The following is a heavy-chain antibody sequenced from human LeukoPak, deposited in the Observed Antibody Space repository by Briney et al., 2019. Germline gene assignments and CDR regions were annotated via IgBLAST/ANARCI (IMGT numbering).Heavy chain of an antibody. CDR1: GYSISSGYY. D-gene: IGHD2-21*02. J-gene: IGHJ3*02. CDR3: ARSSIVVVTAPTEAFDI. V-gene: IGHV4-38-2*02. CDR2: IYHSGST. Sequence: SETLSLTCTVSGYSISSGYYWGWIRPPPGKGLEWIGNIYHSGSTYYNPSLKRRDTISVDPSKNQFSLKLSSVTAADTAVYYCARSSIVVVTAPTEAFDIWGQGTMVTVSS.